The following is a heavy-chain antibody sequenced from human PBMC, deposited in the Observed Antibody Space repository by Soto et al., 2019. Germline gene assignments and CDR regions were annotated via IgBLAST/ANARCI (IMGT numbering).Heavy chain of an antibody. CDR3: ARDNSGYSPFDY. CDR1: GYTLTTYA. J-gene: IGHJ4*02. D-gene: IGHD3-22*01. CDR2: INPGTDNT. Sequence: QVQLVQSGAEVKKPGASVKVSCKASGYTLTTYAMHWVRQAPGQRLEWMGCINPGTDNTRYSQKFQGRVTITRDTSASTAYMELSSLISEDTAVYYCARDNSGYSPFDYWGQGTLVSVSS. V-gene: IGHV1-3*01.